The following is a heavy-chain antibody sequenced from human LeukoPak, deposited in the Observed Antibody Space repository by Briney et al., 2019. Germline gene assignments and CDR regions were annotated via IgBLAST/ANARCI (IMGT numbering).Heavy chain of an antibody. J-gene: IGHJ3*02. V-gene: IGHV3-64*01. CDR1: GFTFSSYA. Sequence: GGSLRLSCAASGFTFSSYAVHWVRQAPGKGLEYVSAISSNGGSTYYANSVKGRFTLSRDNAKNSLHLQMNSLRAEDTAIYYCVREAGLAFDIWGQGTMVTVSS. CDR3: VREAGLAFDI. D-gene: IGHD3-10*01. CDR2: ISSNGGST.